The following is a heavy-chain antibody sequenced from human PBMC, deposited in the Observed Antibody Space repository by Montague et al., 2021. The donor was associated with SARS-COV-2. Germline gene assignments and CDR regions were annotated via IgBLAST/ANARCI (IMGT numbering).Heavy chain of an antibody. V-gene: IGHV4-39*07. Sequence: SETLSLTCTVSGGSISSTSYYWGWIRQPPGKGLEWIGSISYSGSTYYKSSLKSRVTISVDTSKNQSSLRLSSVTAADTAVYYCARIVVVAYSHFDLWGRGTLSLSPQ. CDR2: ISYSGST. CDR3: ARIVVVAYSHFDL. J-gene: IGHJ2*01. CDR1: GGSISSTSYY. D-gene: IGHD3-22*01.